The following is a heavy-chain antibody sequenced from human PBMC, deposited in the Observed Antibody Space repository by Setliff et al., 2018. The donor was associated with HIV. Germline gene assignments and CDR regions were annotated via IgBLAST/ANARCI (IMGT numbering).Heavy chain of an antibody. Sequence: LRLSCAASGFTVSSNYMSWVRQAPGKGLEWVSVIYSGGSTYYADSVKGRFTISRDNAKNSLYLQMNSLRAEDTAVYYCATDPRRLSYWGQGTLVTVSS. D-gene: IGHD2-21*01. CDR1: GFTVSSNY. J-gene: IGHJ4*02. V-gene: IGHV3-66*01. CDR2: IYSGGST. CDR3: ATDPRRLSY.